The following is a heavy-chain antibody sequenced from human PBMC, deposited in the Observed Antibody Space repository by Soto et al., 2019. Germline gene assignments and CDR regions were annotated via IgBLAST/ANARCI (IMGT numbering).Heavy chain of an antibody. J-gene: IGHJ4*02. V-gene: IGHV4-61*01. CDR2: IYYSGST. CDR1: GGSVSSGSYY. CDR3: ARSPLTLYSYGSIDY. D-gene: IGHD5-18*01. Sequence: TLSLTCTVSGGSVSSGSYYWSWIRQPPGKGLEWIGYIYYSGSTNYNPSLKSRVTISVDTSKNQFSLKLSSVTAADTAVYYCARSPLTLYSYGSIDYWGQGTLVTVSS.